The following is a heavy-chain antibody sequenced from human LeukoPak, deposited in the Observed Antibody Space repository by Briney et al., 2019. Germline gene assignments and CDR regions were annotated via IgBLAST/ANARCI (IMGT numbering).Heavy chain of an antibody. D-gene: IGHD5-24*01. J-gene: IGHJ4*02. CDR2: ISGYDGNT. V-gene: IGHV1-18*01. CDR1: GYTFTSFG. Sequence: ASVKVSYTASGYTFTSFGISWVRQAPGQGLEWMGWISGYDGNTNYAQKVQGRVTMTTDTSTITAYMELRSLRSDDTAVYCCVKSQIATGYKYPRFDYWGQGTLVTVSS. CDR3: VKSQIATGYKYPRFDY.